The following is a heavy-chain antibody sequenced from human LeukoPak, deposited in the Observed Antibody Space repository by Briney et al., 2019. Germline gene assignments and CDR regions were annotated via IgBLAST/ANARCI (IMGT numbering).Heavy chain of an antibody. CDR2: FDPEDGET. D-gene: IGHD2-15*01. J-gene: IGHJ1*01. V-gene: IGHV1-24*01. Sequence: ASVKVSCKVSGYTLTELSMHWVRQAPGKGLEWMGGFDPEDGETIYAQKFQGRVTMTEDTSTDTAYMELSSLRSEDTAVYYCATGIVVVVAATNPEYFQHWGQGTLVTVSS. CDR1: GYTLTELS. CDR3: ATGIVVVVAATNPEYFQH.